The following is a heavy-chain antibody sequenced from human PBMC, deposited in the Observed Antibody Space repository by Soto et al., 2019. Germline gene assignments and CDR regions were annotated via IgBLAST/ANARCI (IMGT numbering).Heavy chain of an antibody. D-gene: IGHD3-22*01. CDR1: GFTFSSYA. Sequence: QVQLVESGGGVVQPGRSLRLSCAASGFTFSSYAMHWVRQAPGKGLEWVAVISYDGSNKYYAESVKGRFTISRDNSKNTLYLQMNSLRAEDTAVYYCARESGRLLGYWGQGTLVTVSS. CDR2: ISYDGSNK. J-gene: IGHJ4*02. V-gene: IGHV3-30-3*01. CDR3: ARESGRLLGY.